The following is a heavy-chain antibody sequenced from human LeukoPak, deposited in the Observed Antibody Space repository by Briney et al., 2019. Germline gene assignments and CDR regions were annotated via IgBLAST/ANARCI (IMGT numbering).Heavy chain of an antibody. CDR2: IYYSGST. Sequence: SETLSLTCTVSGGSISSYYWSWIRHPPGKGLELIGYIYYSGSTNYNPSLKSRVTISVDTSKNQFSLKLSSVTAADTAVYYCARQVGSGSYYGYYYYGMDVWGQGTTVTVSS. CDR3: ARQVGSGSYYGYYYYGMDV. D-gene: IGHD3-10*01. V-gene: IGHV4-59*08. CDR1: GGSISSYY. J-gene: IGHJ6*02.